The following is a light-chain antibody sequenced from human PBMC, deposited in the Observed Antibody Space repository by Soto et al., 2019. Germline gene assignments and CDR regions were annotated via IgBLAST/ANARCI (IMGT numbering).Light chain of an antibody. CDR3: MKGTHWPPFT. CDR2: MVS. CDR1: QSLVYSDGNTY. J-gene: IGKJ3*01. Sequence: DVVMTQSPLSLPVTLGQPASISCRSSQSLVYSDGNTYLNWFQQRPGQSPRRLIYMVSNRDSGVPDGVRGSGSGADFTLKISRVEAEDVGVYYCMKGTHWPPFTFAPGTRVDIK. V-gene: IGKV2-30*01.